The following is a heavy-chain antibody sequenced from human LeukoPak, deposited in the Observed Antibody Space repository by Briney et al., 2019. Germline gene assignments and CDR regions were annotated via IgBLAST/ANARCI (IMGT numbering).Heavy chain of an antibody. Sequence: SETLSLTCAVYGGSFSGYYWSWIRQPPGKGLEWIGEINHSGSTNYNPSLKSRVTISVDTSKNQFSLKLSSVTAADTAVYYCAASRTGGPYYYYMDVWGKGTTVTASS. CDR1: GGSFSGYY. J-gene: IGHJ6*03. V-gene: IGHV4-34*01. CDR2: INHSGST. D-gene: IGHD1-1*01. CDR3: AASRTGGPYYYYMDV.